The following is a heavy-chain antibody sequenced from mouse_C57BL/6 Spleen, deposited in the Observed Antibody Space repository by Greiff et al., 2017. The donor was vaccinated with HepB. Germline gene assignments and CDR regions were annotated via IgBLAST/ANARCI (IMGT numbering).Heavy chain of an antibody. CDR2: ISYDGSN. Sequence: EVKLQESGPGLVKPSQSLSLTCSVTGYSITSGYYWNWIRQFPGNKLEWMGYISYDGSNNYNPSLKNRISITRDTSKNQFFLKLNSVTTEDTATYYCARAPYDYDVWFAYWGQGTLVTVPA. V-gene: IGHV3-6*01. J-gene: IGHJ3*01. D-gene: IGHD2-4*01. CDR3: ARAPYDYDVWFAY. CDR1: GYSITSGYY.